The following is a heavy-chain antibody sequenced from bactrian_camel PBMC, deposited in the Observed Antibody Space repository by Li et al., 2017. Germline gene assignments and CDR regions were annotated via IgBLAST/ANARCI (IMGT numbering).Heavy chain of an antibody. D-gene: IGHD7*01. V-gene: IGHV3S67*01. J-gene: IGHJ6*01. Sequence: VQLVESGGGLVQPGGSLRLSCAASGYTYSSYCMGWFSQAPRKEREGVVALASDGSTWYADSVRGRFTVSRDNAKNMLYLQMNILKTEDTAVYYCATDKRRTRATEGLSGFGYWGQGTQVTVS. CDR1: GYTYSSYC. CDR2: LASDGST. CDR3: ATDKRRTRATEGLSGFGY.